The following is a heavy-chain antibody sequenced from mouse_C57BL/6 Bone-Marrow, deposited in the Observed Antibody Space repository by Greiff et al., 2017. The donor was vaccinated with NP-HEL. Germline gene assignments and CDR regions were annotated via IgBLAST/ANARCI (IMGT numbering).Heavy chain of an antibody. CDR2: IDPENGDT. V-gene: IGHV14-4*01. CDR1: GFNIKDDY. D-gene: IGHD2-3*01. J-gene: IGHJ1*03. Sequence: VQLKQSGAELVRPGASVKLSCTASGFNIKDDYMHWVKQRPEQGLEWIGWIDPENGDTEYASKFQGKATITADTSSNTAYLQLSSLTSEDTAVYYCTTGWLLPFWYFDVWGTGTTVTVSS. CDR3: TTGWLLPFWYFDV.